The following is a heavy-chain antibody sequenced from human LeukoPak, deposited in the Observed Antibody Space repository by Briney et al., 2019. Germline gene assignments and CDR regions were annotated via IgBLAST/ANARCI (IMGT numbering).Heavy chain of an antibody. V-gene: IGHV4-4*02. CDR2: IYHSGST. D-gene: IGHD3/OR15-3a*01. Sequence: PSGTLSLTCAVSGGSISSSNWWSWVRQPPGKGLEWIGEIYHSGSTNYNPSLKSRVTISVDTFKNQFSLKLSSVTAADTAVYYCAREGGLVPGYFDYWGQGTLVTVSS. CDR1: GGSISSSNW. J-gene: IGHJ4*02. CDR3: AREGGLVPGYFDY.